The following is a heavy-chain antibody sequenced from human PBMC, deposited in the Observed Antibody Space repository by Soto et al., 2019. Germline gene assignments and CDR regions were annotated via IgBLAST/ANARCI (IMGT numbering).Heavy chain of an antibody. J-gene: IGHJ5*02. V-gene: IGHV4-59*01. D-gene: IGHD3-3*01. Sequence: SETLSLTCTVSGGSISSYYWSWIRQPPGKGLEWIGYIYYSGSTNYNPSLKSRVTISVDTSKNQFSLKLSSVTAADTAVYYCATYYDFWLGFDPWGQGTLVTVSS. CDR2: IYYSGST. CDR1: GGSISSYY. CDR3: ATYYDFWLGFDP.